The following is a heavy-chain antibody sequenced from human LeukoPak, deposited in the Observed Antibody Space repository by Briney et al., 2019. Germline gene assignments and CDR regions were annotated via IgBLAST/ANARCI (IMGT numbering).Heavy chain of an antibody. CDR3: ARTTMIVLGAFDI. Sequence: PSETLSLTCTVSGGSISSYCWSWIRQPAGKGLEWIGRIYSSGSTNYSPSLKSRVTMSVDTSKNQFSLKLSSVTAADTAVYYCARTTMIVLGAFDIWGQVTMVTVSS. CDR1: GGSISSYC. D-gene: IGHD3-22*01. J-gene: IGHJ3*02. CDR2: IYSSGST. V-gene: IGHV4-4*07.